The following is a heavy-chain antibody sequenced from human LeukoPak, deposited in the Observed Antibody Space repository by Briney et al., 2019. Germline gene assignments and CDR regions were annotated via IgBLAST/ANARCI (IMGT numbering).Heavy chain of an antibody. V-gene: IGHV4-34*01. J-gene: IGHJ6*02. CDR2: INHSGST. D-gene: IGHD1-26*01. Sequence: SETLSLTCAVYGGSFSGYYWSWIRQPPGKGLEWIGEINHSGSTNYNPSLKSRVTISVDTSKNQFSLKLSSVTAADTAVYYCARGVGAKSYYYYYGMDVWGQGATVTVSS. CDR3: ARGVGAKSYYYYYGMDV. CDR1: GGSFSGYY.